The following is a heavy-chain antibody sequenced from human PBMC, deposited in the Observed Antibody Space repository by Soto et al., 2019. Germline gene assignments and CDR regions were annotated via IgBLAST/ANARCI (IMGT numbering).Heavy chain of an antibody. J-gene: IGHJ4*02. V-gene: IGHV3-48*03. Sequence: GGSLRLSCAASGFSFSTFEMNWVRQAPGKGLEWVAYINSGSDTIHYADSVRGRFTVSRDNAKNSLFLQMNSLRVEDTALYYCARDREAGGYWGQGTLVTVSS. CDR1: GFSFSTFE. CDR3: ARDREAGGY. CDR2: INSGSDTI.